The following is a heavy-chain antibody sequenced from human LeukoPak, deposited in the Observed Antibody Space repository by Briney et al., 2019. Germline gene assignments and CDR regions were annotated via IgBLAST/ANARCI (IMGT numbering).Heavy chain of an antibody. CDR3: ARVAITIFGVVIYYFDY. D-gene: IGHD3-3*01. J-gene: IGHJ4*02. Sequence: APVEGSCQAFCLTLSPYGVNWGGQAPGQRVEGWGMVRAYNGNTNYAQKLQGRVTMTTDTSTSTAYMELRSLRSDDTAVYYCARVAITIFGVVIYYFDYWGQGTLVTVSS. CDR1: CLTLSPYG. V-gene: IGHV1-18*01. CDR2: VRAYNGNT.